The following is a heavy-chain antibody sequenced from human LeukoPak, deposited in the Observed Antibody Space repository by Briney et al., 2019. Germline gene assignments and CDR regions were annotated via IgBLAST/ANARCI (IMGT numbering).Heavy chain of an antibody. CDR2: ISASGGST. J-gene: IGHJ4*02. V-gene: IGHV3-23*01. D-gene: IGHD3-10*01. CDR3: ARDPMVRGVPDY. Sequence: PGGSLRLSCAASGFTFSIYAMSCVRQAPGKGLEWVPAISASGGSTYYADSVKGRFTISRDNSKNTLYLQMNSLRAEDTAVYYCARDPMVRGVPDYWGQGTLVTVSS. CDR1: GFTFSIYA.